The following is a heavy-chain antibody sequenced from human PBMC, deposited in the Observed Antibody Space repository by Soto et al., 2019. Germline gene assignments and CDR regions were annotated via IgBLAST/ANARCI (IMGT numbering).Heavy chain of an antibody. CDR1: GGTFSSYA. V-gene: IGHV1-69*05. Sequence: SVKVSCKASGGTFSSYAISWVLQAPGQGLDWMGGIIPIFGTANYAQKFQGRVSMARDTSTSTAYMELRSLRSDDTAVYYCARDRGRSCIGGTCPFDYWGQGTLVTVSS. D-gene: IGHD2-15*01. J-gene: IGHJ4*02. CDR3: ARDRGRSCIGGTCPFDY. CDR2: IIPIFGTA.